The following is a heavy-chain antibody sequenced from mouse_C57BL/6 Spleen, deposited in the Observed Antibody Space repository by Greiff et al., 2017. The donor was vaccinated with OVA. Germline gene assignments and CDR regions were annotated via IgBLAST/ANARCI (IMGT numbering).Heavy chain of an antibody. CDR3: ARATMVTTRVFDY. CDR1: GYTFTDYY. D-gene: IGHD2-2*01. CDR2: INPYNGGT. J-gene: IGHJ2*01. Sequence: EVQLQQSGPVLVKPGASVKMSCKASGYTFTDYYMNWVKQSHGKSLEWIGVINPYNGGTSYNQKFKGKATLTVDKSSSTAYMELNSLTSEDSAVYYCARATMVTTRVFDYWGQGTTLTVSS. V-gene: IGHV1-19*01.